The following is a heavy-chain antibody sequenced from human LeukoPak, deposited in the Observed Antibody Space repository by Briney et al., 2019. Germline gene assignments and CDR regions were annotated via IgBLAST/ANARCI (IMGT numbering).Heavy chain of an antibody. CDR1: GYTFTSYA. CDR3: ARAGVVARIKYYFDY. Sequence: SVKVSCKASGYTFTSYAISWVRQAPGQGLEWMGGIIPIFGTANYAQKFQGRVTITADKSTSTAYMELSSLRSEDTAVYYCARAGVVARIKYYFDYWGQGTLVTVSS. J-gene: IGHJ4*02. D-gene: IGHD2-15*01. CDR2: IIPIFGTA. V-gene: IGHV1-69*06.